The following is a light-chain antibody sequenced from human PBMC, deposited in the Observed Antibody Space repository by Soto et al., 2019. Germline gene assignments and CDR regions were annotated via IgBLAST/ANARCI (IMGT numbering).Light chain of an antibody. CDR3: GSWDSSLSAYV. V-gene: IGLV1-40*01. CDR1: SSNIGAGYD. CDR2: GNS. Sequence: QSVLTQPPSVSGAPGQRVTISCTGSSSNIGAGYDVHWCQQLPGTAPKLLIYGNSNRPSGVPDRFSGSKSGTSASLAITGLQAEDEADYYCGSWDSSLSAYVFGTGTKVTVL. J-gene: IGLJ1*01.